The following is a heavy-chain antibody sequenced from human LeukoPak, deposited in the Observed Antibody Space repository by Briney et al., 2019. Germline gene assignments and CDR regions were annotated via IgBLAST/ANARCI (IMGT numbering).Heavy chain of an antibody. J-gene: IGHJ4*02. CDR2: IYSGDNT. CDR3: ARAGNIRFDY. CDR1: GFTVSSNY. V-gene: IGHV3-53*01. Sequence: GGSLRLSCAASGFTVSSNYMSWVRQAPGKGQEGVSVIYSGDNTFYADSVKGRFTISRDNSKNTLYLQMNSLRAEDTALYYCARAGNIRFDYWGQGTLVTVSS. D-gene: IGHD1/OR15-1a*01.